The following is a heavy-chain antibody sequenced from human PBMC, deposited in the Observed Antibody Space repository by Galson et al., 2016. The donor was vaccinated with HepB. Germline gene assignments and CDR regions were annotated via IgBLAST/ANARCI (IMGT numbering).Heavy chain of an antibody. CDR1: GFTFSTYG. CDR3: AKVYCSGANCPAGSYYFDY. D-gene: IGHD2-15*01. J-gene: IGHJ4*02. V-gene: IGHV3-23*01. Sequence: SLRLSCAASGFTFSTYGMHWVRQGPGKGLEWVSVISGRGSSTYYADSVKGRFTISRDNSKNTLFLHMNSLRAEDTAIYYCAKVYCSGANCPAGSYYFDYWGQGTLVTVSS. CDR2: ISGRGSST.